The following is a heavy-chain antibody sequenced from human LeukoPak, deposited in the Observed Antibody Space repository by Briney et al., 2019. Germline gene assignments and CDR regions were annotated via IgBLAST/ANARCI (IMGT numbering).Heavy chain of an antibody. CDR2: ISYDGSNT. Sequence: GGSLRLSCAASGFTFSSYAMSWVRQAPGKGLEWVAIISYDGSNTYYADSVKGRFTISRDNSKNTLYLQMNSLRAEDTAVYYCAREGGGSYAGTLDYWGQGTLVTVSS. D-gene: IGHD1-26*01. CDR1: GFTFSSYA. V-gene: IGHV3-30*03. CDR3: AREGGGSYAGTLDY. J-gene: IGHJ4*02.